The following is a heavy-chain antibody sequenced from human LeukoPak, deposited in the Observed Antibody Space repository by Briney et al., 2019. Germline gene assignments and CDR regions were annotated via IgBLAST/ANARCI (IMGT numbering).Heavy chain of an antibody. Sequence: SETLSLTCAVSGYSISSGYCWGWIRQPPGKGLEWIGSIYHSGSTYYNPSLKSRVTISVDTSKNQSSLKLSSVTAADTALYYCARVATTTNPPQRPFDYWGQGTLVTVSS. CDR2: IYHSGST. D-gene: IGHD5-12*01. J-gene: IGHJ4*02. CDR1: GYSISSGYC. V-gene: IGHV4-38-2*01. CDR3: ARVATTTNPPQRPFDY.